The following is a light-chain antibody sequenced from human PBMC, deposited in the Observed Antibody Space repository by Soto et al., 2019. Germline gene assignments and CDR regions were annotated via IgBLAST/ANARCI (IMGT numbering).Light chain of an antibody. CDR2: EVS. CDR3: SSYAGSNNFVV. CDR1: SSDVGGYHY. V-gene: IGLV2-8*01. Sequence: QSALTQPPSASGSPGQSVTISCTGTSSDVGGYHYVSWCQHHPGKAPKLMSYEVSKRPSGVPDRFSGSKSGNTASLTVSGLQAEEEADYYCSSYAGSNNFVVFGGGTKLTVL. J-gene: IGLJ2*01.